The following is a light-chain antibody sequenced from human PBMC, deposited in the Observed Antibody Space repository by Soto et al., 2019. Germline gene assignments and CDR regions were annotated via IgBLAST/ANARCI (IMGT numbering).Light chain of an antibody. Sequence: QSVLAQPASVSGSRGQSITISCTGTSSDVGRYNYVSWFQQHPGKVPKLIIYDVSNWPSGVSDRFSGSKSGNTASPTISGLQPEDEADYYCSSFTSSSTFVFGTGTRSPS. CDR2: DVS. J-gene: IGLJ1*01. CDR3: SSFTSSSTFV. V-gene: IGLV2-14*03. CDR1: SSDVGRYNY.